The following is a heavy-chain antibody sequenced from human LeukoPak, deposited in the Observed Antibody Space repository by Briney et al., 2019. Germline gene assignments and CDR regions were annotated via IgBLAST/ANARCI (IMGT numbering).Heavy chain of an antibody. CDR3: ARGDGGGGYYFDY. D-gene: IGHD3-16*01. CDR2: INPNSGGT. CDR1: GYTFTGYY. J-gene: IGHJ4*02. Sequence: ASVKVSCKASGYTFTGYYMHWVQQAPGQGLEWMGRINPNSGGTNYAQKFQGRVTMTRDTSISTAYMELSRLRSDDTAVYYCARGDGGGGYYFDYWGQGTLVTVSS. V-gene: IGHV1-2*06.